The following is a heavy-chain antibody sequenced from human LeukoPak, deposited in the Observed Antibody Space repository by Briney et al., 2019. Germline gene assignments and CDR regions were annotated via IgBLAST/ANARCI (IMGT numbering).Heavy chain of an antibody. J-gene: IGHJ4*02. CDR1: GYTFTSYD. D-gene: IGHD6-13*01. V-gene: IGHV1-8*01. CDR3: ARTNDQLLWERIAAAADFDY. Sequence: ASVKVSCKASGYTFTSYDINWVRQATGQGLEWMGWMNPNSGNTGYAQKFQGRVTMTRNTSISTAYMELSSLRSEDTAVYYCARTNDQLLWERIAAAADFDYWGQGTLVTVSS. CDR2: MNPNSGNT.